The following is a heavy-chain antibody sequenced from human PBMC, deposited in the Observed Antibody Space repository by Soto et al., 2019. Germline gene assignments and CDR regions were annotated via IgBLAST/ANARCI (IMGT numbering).Heavy chain of an antibody. D-gene: IGHD4-17*01. J-gene: IGHJ4*02. CDR3: ARDLDSTAVTSPTD. CDR1: GYTFTSYG. CDR2: ISAYNGNT. V-gene: IGHV1-18*01. Sequence: ASVKVSCKASGYTFTSYGISWVRQAPGQGLEWMGWISAYNGNTNYAQKLQGRVTMTTDTSTSTAYMELRSLRSDDTAVYYCARDLDSTAVTSPTDWGQGTLVTVSS.